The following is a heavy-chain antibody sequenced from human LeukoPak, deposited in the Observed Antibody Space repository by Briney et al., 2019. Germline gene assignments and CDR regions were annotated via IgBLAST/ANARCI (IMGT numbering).Heavy chain of an antibody. Sequence: PSETLSLTCTVSGGSISSSSYYWGWIRQPPGKGLEWIGSIYYSGSTYYNPSLKSRVTISVDTSKNQFSLKLSSVTAADTAVYYCARQSEDAAAGTPYYFDYWGQGTLVTVSS. CDR3: ARQSEDAAAGTPYYFDY. D-gene: IGHD6-13*01. CDR1: GGSISSSSYY. CDR2: IYYSGST. J-gene: IGHJ4*02. V-gene: IGHV4-39*01.